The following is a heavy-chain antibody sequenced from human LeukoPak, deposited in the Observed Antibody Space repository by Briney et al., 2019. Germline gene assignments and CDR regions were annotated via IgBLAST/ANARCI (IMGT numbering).Heavy chain of an antibody. Sequence: SVKVSCKASGGTFSSYAISWVRQAPGQGLEWMGRIIPIFGTANYAQKFQGRVTITTDESTSTAYMELSSLRSEDTAVYYCARGMYCSSTSCRNYKNHYYMDVWGKGTTVTVSS. CDR3: ARGMYCSSTSCRNYKNHYYMDV. J-gene: IGHJ6*03. CDR2: IIPIFGTA. CDR1: GGTFSSYA. V-gene: IGHV1-69*05. D-gene: IGHD2-2*01.